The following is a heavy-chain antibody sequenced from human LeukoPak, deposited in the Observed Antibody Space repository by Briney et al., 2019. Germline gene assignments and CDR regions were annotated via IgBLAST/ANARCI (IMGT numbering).Heavy chain of an antibody. J-gene: IGHJ4*02. CDR3: ARGMGHYCGGDCYSGYFDY. Sequence: ASVKVSCKASGYTFTSYGISWVRQAPGQGLEWMGWISAYNGNTNYAQKLQGRVTMTTDTSTSTAYMELRSRRSDDTAVYYCARGMGHYCGGDCYSGYFDYWGQGTLVTVSS. CDR2: ISAYNGNT. V-gene: IGHV1-18*01. D-gene: IGHD2-21*02. CDR1: GYTFTSYG.